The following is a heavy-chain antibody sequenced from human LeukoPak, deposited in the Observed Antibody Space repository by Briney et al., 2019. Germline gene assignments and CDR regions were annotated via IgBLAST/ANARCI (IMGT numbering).Heavy chain of an antibody. CDR1: GFTFSTYW. CDR2: IKQDGSEK. J-gene: IGHJ4*02. V-gene: IGHV3-7*01. D-gene: IGHD6-13*01. CDR3: ARDSAGNDY. Sequence: GSLRLSCAASGFTFSTYWMSWVRQAPWKGLEWVANIKQDGSEKYYIDSAKGRFTISRDNAKNSLYLQMNSLRAEDTAMYYCARDSAGNDYWGQGTLVTVSS.